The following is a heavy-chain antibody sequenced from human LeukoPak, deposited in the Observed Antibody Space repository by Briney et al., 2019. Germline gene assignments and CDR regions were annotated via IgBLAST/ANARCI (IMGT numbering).Heavy chain of an antibody. Sequence: QPGGSLRLXCAASGFTFSSYSMNWVRQAPGKGLEWVSYISSSSSTIYYADSVKGRFTISRDNAKNSLYLQMNSLRAEDTAVYYCARDGGQYYDFWSGYPRNDAFDIWGQGTMVTVSS. CDR2: ISSSSSTI. V-gene: IGHV3-48*01. D-gene: IGHD3-3*01. J-gene: IGHJ3*02. CDR1: GFTFSSYS. CDR3: ARDGGQYYDFWSGYPRNDAFDI.